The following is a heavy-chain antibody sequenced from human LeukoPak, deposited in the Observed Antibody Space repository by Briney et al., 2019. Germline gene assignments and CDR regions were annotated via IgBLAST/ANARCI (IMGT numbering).Heavy chain of an antibody. J-gene: IGHJ6*02. Sequence: GGSLRLSCAASGFTFDDYGKSWVRQAPGKGLEWVSGINWNGGSTGYADSVKGRFTISRDNAKNSLYLQMNSLRAEDTALYHCARVSGGDYYYYGMDVWGQGTTVTVSS. V-gene: IGHV3-20*01. D-gene: IGHD2-15*01. CDR1: GFTFDDYG. CDR2: INWNGGST. CDR3: ARVSGGDYYYYGMDV.